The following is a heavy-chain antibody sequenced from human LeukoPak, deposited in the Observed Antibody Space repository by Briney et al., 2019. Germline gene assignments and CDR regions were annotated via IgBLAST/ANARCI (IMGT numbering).Heavy chain of an antibody. D-gene: IGHD2-15*01. Sequence: SETLSLTCTVSGGSVNTSSYYWSWIRQPPGKGLEWIGYIYYSGSSTYNPSLKSRVTFSLDTSNNRFSLKLNSVTAADTALYYCARGAECSRGRCDGGNWLDPWGQGTLVIVSS. CDR3: ARGAECSRGRCDGGNWLDP. J-gene: IGHJ5*02. CDR1: GGSVNTSSYY. V-gene: IGHV4-61*01. CDR2: IYYSGSS.